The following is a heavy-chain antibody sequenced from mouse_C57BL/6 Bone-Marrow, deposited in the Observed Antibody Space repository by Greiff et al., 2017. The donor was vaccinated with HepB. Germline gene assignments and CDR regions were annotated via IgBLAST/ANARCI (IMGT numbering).Heavy chain of an antibody. CDR3: ARRGYGNTYWYFDV. J-gene: IGHJ1*03. CDR1: GYTFTSYW. CDR2: IYPGSGST. V-gene: IGHV1-55*01. Sequence: QVQLQQPGAELVKPGASVKMSCKASGYTFTSYWITWVKQRPGQGLEWIGDIYPGSGSTNYNEKFKSKATLTVDTSSSTAYMQLSSLTSEDSAVYYCARRGYGNTYWYFDVWGTGATVTVSS. D-gene: IGHD2-1*01.